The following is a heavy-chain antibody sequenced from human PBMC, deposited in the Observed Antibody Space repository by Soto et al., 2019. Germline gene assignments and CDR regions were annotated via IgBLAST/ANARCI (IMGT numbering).Heavy chain of an antibody. CDR2: IVPIFSLT. CDR3: GREAPAAGFFREDASDI. D-gene: IGHD6-13*01. Sequence: QVHLVQSGAEVKKPGSSVKVACKLSGDTFSNYAINWVRLAPGQGLEWMGAIVPIFSLTNYAQKFQGRVTFPADDSTITPYRELGGLRSDDTATYYWGREAPAAGFFREDASDIGGQGKRAPASP. V-gene: IGHV1-69*12. J-gene: IGHJ3*02. CDR1: GDTFSNYA.